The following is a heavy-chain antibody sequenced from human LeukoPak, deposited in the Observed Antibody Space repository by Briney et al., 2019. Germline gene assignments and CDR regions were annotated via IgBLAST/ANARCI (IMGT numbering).Heavy chain of an antibody. J-gene: IGHJ4*02. CDR1: GFTFSSYG. Sequence: GGSLRLSCAASGFTFSSYGMHWVRQAPGKGLEWVAVIWCDGSNKYYADSVKGRFTISRDNSKNTLYLQMNSLRAEDTAVYYCAKDSAAAAADYWGQGTLVTVSS. V-gene: IGHV3-33*06. CDR3: AKDSAAAAADY. CDR2: IWCDGSNK. D-gene: IGHD6-13*01.